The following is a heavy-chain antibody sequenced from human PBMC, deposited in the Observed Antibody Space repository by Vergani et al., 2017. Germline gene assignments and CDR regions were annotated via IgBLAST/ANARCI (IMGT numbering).Heavy chain of an antibody. CDR2: IKSTFDLWTT. CDR1: GFSFRNAW. J-gene: IGHJ6*02. Sequence: EVQLVESGGGIVKPGGSLRLSCVASGFSFRNAWMNWVRRTPGKGLEWVGRIKSTFDLWTTDYAAAVKGRFTISRDDSKNTLFLQMNGLKTEDIGVYYCTTDPRYCGDGSCYWLRDHHYYGMDVWGQGTTVTVSS. D-gene: IGHD2-21*01. CDR3: TTDPRYCGDGSCYWLRDHHYYGMDV. V-gene: IGHV3-15*07.